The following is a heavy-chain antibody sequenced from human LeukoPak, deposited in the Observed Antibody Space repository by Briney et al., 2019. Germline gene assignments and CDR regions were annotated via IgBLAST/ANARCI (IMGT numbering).Heavy chain of an antibody. CDR2: ISSSSSYI. CDR3: ARDGDFDWQDRGY. D-gene: IGHD3-9*01. J-gene: IGHJ4*02. Sequence: KPGGSLRLSCAASGFTFSSYSMNWVRQAPGKGLEWVSSISSSSSYIYYADSVKGRFTISRDNAKNSLYLQMNSLRAEDTAVYYCARDGDFDWQDRGYWGQGTLVTVSS. CDR1: GFTFSSYS. V-gene: IGHV3-21*01.